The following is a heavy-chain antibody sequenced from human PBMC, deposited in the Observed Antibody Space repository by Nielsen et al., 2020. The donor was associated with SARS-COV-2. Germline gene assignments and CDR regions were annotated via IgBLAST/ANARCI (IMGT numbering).Heavy chain of an antibody. D-gene: IGHD1-26*01. J-gene: IGHJ4*02. CDR1: GDAIGTYC. CDR3: ARGSGGGTSLVLDH. Sequence: SETLSLTCSVSGDAIGTYCWSWIRQPPGKGLEWIGCMSQSGDMHYNPSLRSRATISLDTSKSQFSLKVTSVITTDTAVYYCARGSGGGTSLVLDHWGRGTLVTVS. CDR2: MSQSGDM. V-gene: IGHV4-59*01.